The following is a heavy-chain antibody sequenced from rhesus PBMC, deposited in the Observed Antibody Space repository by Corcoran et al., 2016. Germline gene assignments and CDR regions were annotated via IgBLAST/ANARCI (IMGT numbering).Heavy chain of an antibody. J-gene: IGHJ6*01. D-gene: IGHD3-34*01. CDR3: ARDGWGDYYFVEGYGLDS. V-gene: IGHV4-106*01. Sequence: QVQLQESGPGLVKPSETLSLTCAVSGGSISDDYYWSWIRQPPGKGLEWFGYIYGSGGGPNYNPSLKNRVTISIDTSKNQFSLKLSSVTAADTAVYYCARDGWGDYYFVEGYGLDSWGQGVVVTVSS. CDR1: GGSISDDYY. CDR2: IYGSGGGP.